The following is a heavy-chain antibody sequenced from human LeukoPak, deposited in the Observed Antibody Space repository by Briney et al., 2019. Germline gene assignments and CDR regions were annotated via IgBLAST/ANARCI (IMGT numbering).Heavy chain of an antibody. V-gene: IGHV1-18*01. Sequence: ASVKVSCKASGYTFTSYGISWVRQAPGQGLEWMGWISAYNGNTNYAQKLQGRVTMTTDTSTSTAYMELSSLRSEDTAVYSCARDSSQGAKEYYFDYWGQGTLVTVSS. J-gene: IGHJ4*02. CDR2: ISAYNGNT. D-gene: IGHD6-13*01. CDR3: ARDSSQGAKEYYFDY. CDR1: GYTFTSYG.